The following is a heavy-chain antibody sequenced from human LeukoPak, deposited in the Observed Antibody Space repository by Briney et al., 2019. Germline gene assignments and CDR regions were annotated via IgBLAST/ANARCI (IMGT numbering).Heavy chain of an antibody. CDR1: GFRFNTYW. CDR3: ASTYYYGSGSLDV. D-gene: IGHD3-10*01. Sequence: PGGSLRLSCAASGFRFNTYWMSWVRQAPGKGLEWVANIKQDGNEKYYADSVKGRFTISRDNGKNSLDLQMNSLRADDTAVYYCASTYYYGSGSLDVWGKGTTVTISS. V-gene: IGHV3-7*01. J-gene: IGHJ6*04. CDR2: IKQDGNEK.